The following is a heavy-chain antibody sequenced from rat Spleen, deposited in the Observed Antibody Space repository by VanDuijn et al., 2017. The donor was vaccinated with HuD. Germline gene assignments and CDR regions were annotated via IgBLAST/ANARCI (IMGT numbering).Heavy chain of an antibody. V-gene: IGHV5-19*01. Sequence: EVQLVESGGGLVQPGRSLKLSCAASGFTFSNYGMYWIRQSPGKGLEWVASITNIAGRTHYPDSVKGRFIISRDNAKNTQYLQMDSLRSEDTATYYCARLELGWYFDFWGPGTMVTVSS. CDR3: ARLELGWYFDF. CDR2: ITNIAGRT. D-gene: IGHD5-1*01. J-gene: IGHJ1*01. CDR1: GFTFSNYG.